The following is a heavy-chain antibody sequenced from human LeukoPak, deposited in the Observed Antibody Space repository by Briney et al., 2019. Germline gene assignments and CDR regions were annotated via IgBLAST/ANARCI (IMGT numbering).Heavy chain of an antibody. V-gene: IGHV3-30*02. CDR1: GFTFSSYG. CDR2: IQYDGSNK. Sequence: GGSLRLSCAASGFTFSSYGMHWVRQAPGKGLEWVAFIQYDGSNKYYVDSVKGRFTISRDNSKNTLYLQMNSLRAEDTAVYYCAKDKSSSSSSGLKYYFDYWGQGTLVTVSS. J-gene: IGHJ4*02. D-gene: IGHD6-6*01. CDR3: AKDKSSSSSSGLKYYFDY.